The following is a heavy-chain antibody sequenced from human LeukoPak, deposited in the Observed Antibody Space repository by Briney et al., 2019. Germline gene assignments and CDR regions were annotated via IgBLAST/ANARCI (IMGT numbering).Heavy chain of an antibody. V-gene: IGHV4-59*01. D-gene: IGHD6-13*01. CDR2: IYYIGST. CDR3: ARSSGQAGFDY. Sequence: SETLSLTCTVSGGSISNYYWSWIRQSPGKGLEWIGYIYYIGSTNYNPSLKSRVTISKDTSKNQFSLKLSSVTAADTAVYYCARSSGQAGFDYWGQGTLVTVSS. J-gene: IGHJ4*02. CDR1: GGSISNYY.